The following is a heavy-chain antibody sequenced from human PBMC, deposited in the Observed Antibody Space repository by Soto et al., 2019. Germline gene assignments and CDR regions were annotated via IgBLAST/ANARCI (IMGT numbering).Heavy chain of an antibody. J-gene: IGHJ6*02. CDR2: TYYRSKWYN. Sequence: SQTLSLTCAISGDSVSSNSAAWNCIRQSPSRGLEWLGRTYYRSKWYNDYAVSVKSRITINPDTSKNQFSLQLNSVTPEDTAVYYCASAGIDSYYGLDVWGQGTTVTGFS. CDR1: GDSVSSNSAA. V-gene: IGHV6-1*01. CDR3: ASAGIDSYYGLDV.